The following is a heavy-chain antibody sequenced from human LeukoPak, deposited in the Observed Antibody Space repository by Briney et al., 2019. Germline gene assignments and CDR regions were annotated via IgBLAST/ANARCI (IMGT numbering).Heavy chain of an antibody. D-gene: IGHD1/OR15-1a*01. CDR3: ARAGNTAYHYYYMDV. Sequence: PGGSLRLSCAASGFTFSSYSMNWVRQAPGKGLEWVSSISSSSLYIYYADSVKGRFTISRDNAKNSLYLQMNSLRAEDTAVYYCARAGNTAYHYYYMDVWGKGTTVTISS. J-gene: IGHJ6*03. CDR2: ISSSSLYI. V-gene: IGHV3-21*01. CDR1: GFTFSSYS.